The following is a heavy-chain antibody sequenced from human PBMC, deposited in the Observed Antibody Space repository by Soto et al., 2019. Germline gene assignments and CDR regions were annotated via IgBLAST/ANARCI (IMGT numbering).Heavy chain of an antibody. D-gene: IGHD6-13*01. CDR3: ARAFTSAGYSSQGAYYYGMDV. V-gene: IGHV1-2*04. CDR2: INPNSGGT. CDR1: GYTFTGYY. J-gene: IGHJ6*02. Sequence: ASVKVSCKASGYTFTGYYMHWVRQAPGQGLEWMGWINPNSGGTNYAQKFQGWVTMTRDTSISTAYMELSRLRSDDTAVYYCARAFTSAGYSSQGAYYYGMDVWGQGTTVTVSS.